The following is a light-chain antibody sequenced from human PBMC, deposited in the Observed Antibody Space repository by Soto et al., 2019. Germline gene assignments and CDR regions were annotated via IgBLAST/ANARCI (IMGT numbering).Light chain of an antibody. J-gene: IGKJ1*01. V-gene: IGKV3-20*01. CDR3: QQYGSSPVS. CDR2: GAS. Sequence: EIVLTQSPGTLSLSPGERATLSCRASQSVSSSYLAWYQQKPGQAPRLLIYGASSRATGIPYRLSGSESGTDFTLTISGLEPDDFAVYYCQQYGSSPVSFGQGTKVEVK. CDR1: QSVSSSY.